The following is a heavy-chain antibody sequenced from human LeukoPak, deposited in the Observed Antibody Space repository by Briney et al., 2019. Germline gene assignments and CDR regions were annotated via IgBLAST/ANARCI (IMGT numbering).Heavy chain of an antibody. J-gene: IGHJ4*02. CDR1: GASMSSHY. Sequence: SETLSLTCTVSGASMSSHYWTWMRQDPGTGLEWIGNIYHTGSTSYNPALESRVTISLDTSNNQFSLKLTSVTAADTAVYYCAKEGGPACAGLDSWGQGTLVTVSS. V-gene: IGHV4-59*11. CDR3: AKEGGPACAGLDS. D-gene: IGHD2-2*01. CDR2: IYHTGST.